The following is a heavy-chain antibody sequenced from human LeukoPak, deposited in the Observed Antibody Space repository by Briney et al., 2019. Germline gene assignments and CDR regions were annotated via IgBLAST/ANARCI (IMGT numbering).Heavy chain of an antibody. V-gene: IGHV3-23*01. CDR2: ISGSGGST. Sequence: GGSLRLSCAASGFTISSYVMSWVRQAPGKGLEWVSGISGSGGSTYYADSVKGRLTISRDNSKNTLYLQMNSLKADDTALYYCAKGRWGFDYWGQGTLVTVSS. CDR1: GFTISSYV. D-gene: IGHD7-27*01. J-gene: IGHJ4*02. CDR3: AKGRWGFDY.